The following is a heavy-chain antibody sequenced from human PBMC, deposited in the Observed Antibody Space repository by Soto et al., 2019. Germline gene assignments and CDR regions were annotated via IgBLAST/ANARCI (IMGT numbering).Heavy chain of an antibody. D-gene: IGHD3-10*01. CDR3: ARLGSGVLYYYDY. V-gene: IGHV3-7*01. CDR2: IKQDGSEK. CDR1: GFTFSSYW. J-gene: IGHJ4*02. Sequence: GGSLRLSCAASGFTFSSYWMTWVRQAPGKGLEWVANIKQDGSEKYYVDSVKGRFTISRDNAKNSLFLQMNSLRAEDTAVYYCARLGSGVLYYYDYWGQGTRVTVSS.